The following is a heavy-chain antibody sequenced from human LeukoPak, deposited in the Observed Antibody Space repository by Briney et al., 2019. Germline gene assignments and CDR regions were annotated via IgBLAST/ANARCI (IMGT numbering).Heavy chain of an antibody. CDR2: INHSGST. CDR1: GGSFSGYY. V-gene: IGHV4-34*01. J-gene: IGHJ6*02. CDR3: ARGEAAAGTGKFIYYYYGMDV. Sequence: SETLSLTCAVYGGSFSGYYWSWIRQPPGKGLEWVGEINHSGSTNYNPALKSRVTISVDTSQNQFSLKLDSVTAADPPGYYCARGEAAAGTGKFIYYYYGMDVWGQGTTVTVSS. D-gene: IGHD6-13*01.